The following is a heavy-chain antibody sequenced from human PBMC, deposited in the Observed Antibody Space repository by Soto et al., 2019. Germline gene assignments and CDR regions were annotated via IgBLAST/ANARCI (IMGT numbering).Heavy chain of an antibody. CDR2: IIPILGIA. Sequence: QVQLVQSGAEVKKPGSSVKVSCKASGGTFSSYTISWVRQAPGQGLEWMGRIIPILGIANYAQKFQGRVTIXXDXSXXTAYMELSSLRSEDTAVYYWARSIVVPAAIHGMDVWGQGTTVTVSS. CDR3: ARSIVVPAAIHGMDV. CDR1: GGTFSSYT. J-gene: IGHJ6*02. V-gene: IGHV1-69*02. D-gene: IGHD2-2*01.